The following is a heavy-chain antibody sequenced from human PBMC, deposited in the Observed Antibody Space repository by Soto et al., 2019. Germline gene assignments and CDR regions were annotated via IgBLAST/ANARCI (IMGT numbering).Heavy chain of an antibody. CDR2: IIPIFGTA. CDR1: GGTFSSYA. J-gene: IGHJ5*02. V-gene: IGHV1-69*12. D-gene: IGHD6-19*01. Sequence: QVQLVQSGAEVKKPGSSVKVSCKASGGTFSSYAIGWVRQAPGQGREWMGGIIPIFGTANYAQKFQGRVTITADESTSTAYMELSSLRSEDTAVYYCARTLYSSGWYGEYNWFDPWGQGTLVTVSS. CDR3: ARTLYSSGWYGEYNWFDP.